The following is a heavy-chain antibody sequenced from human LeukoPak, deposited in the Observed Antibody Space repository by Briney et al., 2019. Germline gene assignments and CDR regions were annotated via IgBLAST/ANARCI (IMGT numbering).Heavy chain of an antibody. CDR1: GFTFSSYA. V-gene: IGHV3-23*01. Sequence: GGSLRLSRAASGFTFSSYAMSWVRQAPGKGLEWVSAISGSGGSTYYADSVKGRLTISRDNSKNTLYLQMNSLRAEDTAVYYCAKDYRWLLWFGELSYWGQGTLVTVSS. D-gene: IGHD3-10*01. CDR3: AKDYRWLLWFGELSY. CDR2: ISGSGGST. J-gene: IGHJ4*02.